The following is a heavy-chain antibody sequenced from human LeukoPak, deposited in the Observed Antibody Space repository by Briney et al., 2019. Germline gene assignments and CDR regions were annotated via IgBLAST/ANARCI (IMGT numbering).Heavy chain of an antibody. D-gene: IGHD2-2*01. CDR1: GGSTSSGSYY. CDR2: IYTSGST. CDR3: AREYWDIVVVPAFYYFDY. J-gene: IGHJ4*02. Sequence: SQTLSLTCTVSGGSTSSGSYYWSWIRQPAGKGLEWIGRIYTSGSTNYNPSLKSRVTISVDTSKNQFSLKLSSVTAADTAVYYCAREYWDIVVVPAFYYFDYWGQGTLVTVSS. V-gene: IGHV4-61*02.